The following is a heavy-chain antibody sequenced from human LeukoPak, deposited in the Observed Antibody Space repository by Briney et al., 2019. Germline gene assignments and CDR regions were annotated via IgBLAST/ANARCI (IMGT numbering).Heavy chain of an antibody. CDR3: ARDSGGFDWFPEGEHYYYYYMDV. D-gene: IGHD3-9*01. J-gene: IGHJ6*03. CDR1: GGTFSSYA. CDR2: IIPIFGTA. V-gene: IGHV1-69*06. Sequence: SVKVSCKASGGTFSSYAISWVRQAPGQGLEWMGGIIPIFGTANYAQKFQGRVTITADKSTSTAYMELSSLRSEDTAVYYCARDSGGFDWFPEGEHYYYYYMDVWGKGTTVTVSS.